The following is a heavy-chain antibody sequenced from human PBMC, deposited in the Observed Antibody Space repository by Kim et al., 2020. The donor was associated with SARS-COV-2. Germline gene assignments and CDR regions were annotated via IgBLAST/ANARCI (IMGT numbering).Heavy chain of an antibody. V-gene: IGHV3-9*01. J-gene: IGHJ4*02. Sequence: SGKGRFTIARDNAKNSLYLQMNSLRAGDTALYYCAKDIWEGPTVTTYFDYWGQGTLVTVSS. CDR3: AKDIWEGPTVTTYFDY. D-gene: IGHD4-17*01.